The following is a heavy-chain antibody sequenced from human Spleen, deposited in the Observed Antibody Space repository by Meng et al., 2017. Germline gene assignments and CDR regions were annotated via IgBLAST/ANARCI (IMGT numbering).Heavy chain of an antibody. J-gene: IGHJ5*02. D-gene: IGHD6-13*01. V-gene: IGHV1-2*06. CDR1: GYTFPDYW. Sequence: ASVKVSCKASGYTFPDYWLHWVRRAPGQGLEWMGRINPISDDTHYAQKFHDRVTVTSDTSISTAYMELSRLRSDDTAVYFCVRDEDISAAGYLFGNHWGQGTLVTVSS. CDR3: VRDEDISAAGYLFGNH. CDR2: INPISDDT.